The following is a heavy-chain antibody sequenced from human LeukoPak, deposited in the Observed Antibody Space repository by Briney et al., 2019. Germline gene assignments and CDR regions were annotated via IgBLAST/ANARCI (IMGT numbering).Heavy chain of an antibody. D-gene: IGHD2-15*01. CDR3: ARAGGGDYYYGMDV. Sequence: ASVTVSCKASGYTFTSYAMHWVRQAPGQRLEWMGWINAGNGNTKYSQKFQGRVTITRDTSASTAYMELSRLRSDDTAVYYCARAGGGDYYYGMDVWGQGTTVTVSS. CDR1: GYTFTSYA. CDR2: INAGNGNT. V-gene: IGHV1-3*01. J-gene: IGHJ6*02.